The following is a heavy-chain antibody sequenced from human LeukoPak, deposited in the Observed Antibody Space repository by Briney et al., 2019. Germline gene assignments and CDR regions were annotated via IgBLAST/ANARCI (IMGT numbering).Heavy chain of an antibody. CDR2: IEEDGSEK. V-gene: IGHV3-7*03. D-gene: IGHD6-6*01. Sequence: GGSLRLSCAASGFTFSRNWMSWARQAPGKGLEWVASIEEDGSEKYYVDSVKGRFTIPRDNAKNSLYLQVSSLRAEDTAVYYCGRSAYASSSSIWGQGTMVTVSS. J-gene: IGHJ3*02. CDR3: GRSAYASSSSI. CDR1: GFTFSRNW.